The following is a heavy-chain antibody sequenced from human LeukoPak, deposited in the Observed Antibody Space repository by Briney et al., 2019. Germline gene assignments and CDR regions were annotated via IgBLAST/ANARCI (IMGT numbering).Heavy chain of an antibody. CDR3: ARGAFYTDS. CDR2: INPNSYDT. CDR1: GYIFTAYY. Sequence: GASVKVSCKASGYIFTAYYIHWVRQVPGQGFEWMGWINPNSYDTDFAQKFQGRVTMTRDTSINTAYMELSGLQSDDTAVYYCARGAFYTDSWGQGTLVTVTS. J-gene: IGHJ4*02. V-gene: IGHV1-2*02.